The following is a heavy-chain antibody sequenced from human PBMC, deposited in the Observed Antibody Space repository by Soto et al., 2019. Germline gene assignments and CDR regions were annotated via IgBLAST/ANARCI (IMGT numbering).Heavy chain of an antibody. Sequence: ASVKVSCKASGYTFTSYYMHWVRQAPGQGLEWMGIINPSGGSTSYAQKFQGRVTMTRDTSTSTVYMELRSLRSEDTAVYYCARVGSIAALFDPWGQGTLVTVSS. CDR3: ARVGSIAALFDP. CDR2: INPSGGST. CDR1: GYTFTSYY. V-gene: IGHV1-46*01. J-gene: IGHJ5*02. D-gene: IGHD6-13*01.